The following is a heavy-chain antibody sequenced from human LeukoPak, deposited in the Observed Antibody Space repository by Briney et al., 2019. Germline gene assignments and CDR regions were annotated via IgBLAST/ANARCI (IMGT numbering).Heavy chain of an antibody. CDR1: GYTFTGYY. CDR3: ASRDGPQGGFDY. V-gene: IGHV1-2*02. CDR2: INPNSGGT. D-gene: IGHD5-24*01. Sequence: ASVKVSCTASGYTFTGYYMHWVRQAPGQGLEWMGWINPNSGGTNYAQTFQGRVTMTRDTSISTAYMELSRLTSDDTAVYYCASRDGPQGGFDYWGQGTLVTVSS. J-gene: IGHJ4*02.